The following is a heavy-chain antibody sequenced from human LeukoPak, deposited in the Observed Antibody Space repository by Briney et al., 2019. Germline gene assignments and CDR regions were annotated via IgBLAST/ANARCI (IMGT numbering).Heavy chain of an antibody. CDR2: IYYNGIT. D-gene: IGHD3-22*01. CDR1: DGSISRSDHY. J-gene: IGHJ4*02. Sequence: SSETLSLTCSVSDGSISRSDHYWSWIRQPPGKGLEWIGNIYYNGITYYNPSLKSRVTMSVDTSQNQFSLKLSSVTAADTAVYYCARSNYYDSSRPDYWGQGTLVTVSS. V-gene: IGHV4-30-4*01. CDR3: ARSNYYDSSRPDY.